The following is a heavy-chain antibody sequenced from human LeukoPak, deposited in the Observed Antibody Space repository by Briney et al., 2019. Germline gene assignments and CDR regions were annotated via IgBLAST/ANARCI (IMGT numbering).Heavy chain of an antibody. J-gene: IGHJ4*02. D-gene: IGHD5-24*01. Sequence: GGSLRLSCAASGFTFSSYSMNWDRQAPGRGLEWVSSISSSSSYIYYADSVKGRFTISRDNAKNSLYLQMNSLRAEDTAVYYCARVIGLQNYFDYWGQGTLVTVSS. CDR2: ISSSSSYI. V-gene: IGHV3-21*01. CDR1: GFTFSSYS. CDR3: ARVIGLQNYFDY.